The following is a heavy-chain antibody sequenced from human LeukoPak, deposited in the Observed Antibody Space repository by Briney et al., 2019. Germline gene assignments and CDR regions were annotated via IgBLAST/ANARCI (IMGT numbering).Heavy chain of an antibody. CDR3: ARDPSAARKEYYYYYYMDV. J-gene: IGHJ6*03. V-gene: IGHV1-18*01. D-gene: IGHD6-6*01. Sequence: GASVKVSRKASGYTFTSYGISWVRQAPGQGLEWMGWISAYNGNTNYAQKLQGRVTMTTDTSTSTAYMELRSLRSDDTAVYYCARDPSAARKEYYYYYYMDVWGKGTTVTVSS. CDR1: GYTFTSYG. CDR2: ISAYNGNT.